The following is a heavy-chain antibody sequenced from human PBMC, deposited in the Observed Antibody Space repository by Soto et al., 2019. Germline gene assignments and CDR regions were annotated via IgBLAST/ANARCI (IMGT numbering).Heavy chain of an antibody. CDR1: AFPFSSFA. J-gene: IGHJ4*02. Sequence: QLQLVESGGGVVQPGRSLRLSCAASAFPFSSFAMHWVRQAPGKGLEWLALISYDGRNEYYADSVQGRFAISRDYSKNMLYLQMTSRRPDDTAVYYCVKDRGDSDYWGQGALVIGSS. CDR2: ISYDGRNE. V-gene: IGHV3-30*18. CDR3: VKDRGDSDY.